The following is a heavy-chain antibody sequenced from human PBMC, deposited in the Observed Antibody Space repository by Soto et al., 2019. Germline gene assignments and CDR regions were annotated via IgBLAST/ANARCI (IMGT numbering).Heavy chain of an antibody. J-gene: IGHJ4*02. CDR2: ISVNGGNK. Sequence: VQLVESGGGEVQPGRSLRLSCAASGFMFLSYGFHWVRQAPGKGLEWVAVISVNGGNKDYVDSVKGRFTISRDDSKKTQYLKLDNLGAEDTALFYWGKDRGGGGYSSIDSWGQGTLVSVSS. CDR3: GKDRGGGGYSSIDS. D-gene: IGHD4-4*01. CDR1: GFMFLSYG. V-gene: IGHV3-30*18.